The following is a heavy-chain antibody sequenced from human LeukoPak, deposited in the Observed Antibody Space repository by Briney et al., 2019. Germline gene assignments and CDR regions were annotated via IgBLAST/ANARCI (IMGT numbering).Heavy chain of an antibody. Sequence: GGSLRLSCAASGFPFSSHVLSWVRQAPGKGLEWVSAISGSGGSTYYADSVKGRFTISRDNSKNTLYLQMNSLRAEDTAVYYCAKVRTALGCWGQGTLVTVSS. CDR3: AKVRTALGC. J-gene: IGHJ4*02. V-gene: IGHV3-23*01. CDR2: ISGSGGST. CDR1: GFPFSSHV. D-gene: IGHD3-16*01.